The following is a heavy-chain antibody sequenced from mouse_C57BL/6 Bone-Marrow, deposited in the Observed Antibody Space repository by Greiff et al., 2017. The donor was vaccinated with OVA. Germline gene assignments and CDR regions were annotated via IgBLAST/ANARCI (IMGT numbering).Heavy chain of an antibody. V-gene: IGHV1-64*01. D-gene: IGHD2-3*01. J-gene: IGHJ4*01. CDR2: IHPNSGST. Sequence: VQLQQPGAELVKPGASVKLSCKASGYTFTSYWMHWVKQRPGQGLEWIGMIHPNSGSTNYNEKFKSKATLTVDKSSSTAYMQLSSLTSEDSAVYYCARSYDGYNYYAMDYWGQGTSVTVSS. CDR1: GYTFTSYW. CDR3: ARSYDGYNYYAMDY.